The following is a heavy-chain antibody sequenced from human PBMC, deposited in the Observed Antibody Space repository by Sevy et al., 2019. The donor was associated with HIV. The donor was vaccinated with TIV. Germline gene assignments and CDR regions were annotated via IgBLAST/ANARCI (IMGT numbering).Heavy chain of an antibody. D-gene: IGHD2-2*01. V-gene: IGHV4-38-2*01. CDR1: GYSISSGYY. Sequence: SETLSLTCAVSGYSISSGYYWGWIRQPPGKGLEGIGSIYHSGSTYYNPSLKSRVTISVDTSKNQFSLKLSSVTAADTAVYYCARADPIVVVPAAKGGWFDPWGQGTLVTVSS. CDR3: ARADPIVVVPAAKGGWFDP. CDR2: IYHSGST. J-gene: IGHJ5*02.